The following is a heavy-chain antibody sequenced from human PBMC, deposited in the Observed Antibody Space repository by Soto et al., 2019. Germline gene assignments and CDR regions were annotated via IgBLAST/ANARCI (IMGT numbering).Heavy chain of an antibody. Sequence: AEVKVTCKASGCSFTAYYLHWVRQAAGQGLEWMGWINPNTGVTSYAQKFQGRVTMTRDRSISTAYLEVSGLKSDDTAVYYCVRCAYTMVQGALNFFFYGFDVWGHVTTFPVSS. J-gene: IGHJ6*02. CDR3: VRCAYTMVQGALNFFFYGFDV. D-gene: IGHD3-10*01. CDR2: INPNTGVT. CDR1: GCSFTAYY. V-gene: IGHV1-2*02.